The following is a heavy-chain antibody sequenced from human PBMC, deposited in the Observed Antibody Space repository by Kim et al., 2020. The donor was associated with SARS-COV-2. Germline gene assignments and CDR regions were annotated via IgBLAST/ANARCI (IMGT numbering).Heavy chain of an antibody. CDR2: IYYSGSA. V-gene: IGHV4-39*01. CDR3: ARRAAFRMDV. J-gene: IGHJ6*03. CDR1: GGSISTTTYY. Sequence: SETLSLTCTVSGGSISTTTYYWAWIRQPPGKGLEWIGSIYYSGSAYYNPSLRSRLTIFVDTSRNQFSLNLNSVTAADTAAYYCARRAAFRMDVWGKGTT. D-gene: IGHD3-3*02.